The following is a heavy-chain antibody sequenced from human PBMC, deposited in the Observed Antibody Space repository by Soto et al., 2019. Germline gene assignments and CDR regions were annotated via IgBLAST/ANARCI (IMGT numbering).Heavy chain of an antibody. J-gene: IGHJ4*02. CDR2: INVGNGDT. CDR3: ASGDGYNYDY. CDR1: GYTFTNYA. D-gene: IGHD5-12*01. V-gene: IGHV1-3*01. Sequence: QVQLVQSGAEVKKPGASVKVSCKASGYTFTNYAIHWVRQAPGQRLEWMGWINVGNGDTNYAQKLQGRVTMTTDTSTSTAYMELRSLRSDDTAVYYCASGDGYNYDYWGQGTLVTVSS.